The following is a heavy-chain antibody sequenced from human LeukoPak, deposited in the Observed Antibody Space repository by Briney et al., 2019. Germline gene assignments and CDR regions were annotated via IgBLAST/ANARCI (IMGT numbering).Heavy chain of an antibody. CDR2: IDPSDSYT. CDR1: GYSFTSCW. Sequence: GESLQISCKGSGYSFTSCWISWVRQMTGKGLEWMGRIDPSDSYTNYSPSFQGHVTISADKSISTAYLQWSSLKASDTAMYSCARHQIAAAGTSVPFDYWGRETRVTVSS. CDR3: ARHQIAAAGTSVPFDY. D-gene: IGHD6-13*01. J-gene: IGHJ4*02. V-gene: IGHV5-10-1*01.